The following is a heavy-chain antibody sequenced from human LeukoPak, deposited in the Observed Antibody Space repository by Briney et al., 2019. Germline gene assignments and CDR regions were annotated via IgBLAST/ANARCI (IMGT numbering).Heavy chain of an antibody. CDR1: GFTFSDAW. CDR3: AMVGEAD. Sequence: GGSLRLSCAASGFTFSDAWMSWVRQAPGKGLEWVGRIKSKGEGGTIDYAAPVKGRFTISRDDSKNTLYLQMNSLKTEDTAVYYCAMVGEADWGQGTLVTVSS. D-gene: IGHD2-15*01. V-gene: IGHV3-15*01. CDR2: IKSKGEGGTI. J-gene: IGHJ4*02.